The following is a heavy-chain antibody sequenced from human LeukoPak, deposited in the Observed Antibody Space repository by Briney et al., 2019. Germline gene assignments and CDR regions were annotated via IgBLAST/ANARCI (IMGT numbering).Heavy chain of an antibody. CDR2: ISGNGGTT. CDR3: AKGAYSSSWGSFDY. D-gene: IGHD6-13*01. Sequence: GGSLRLSCAASGFTFSSYAMNWVRQAPGKGLEWVSAISGNGGTTYYADSVKGRFTISRDNSKNTLYLQMNSLRAEDTAVYYCAKGAYSSSWGSFDYWGQGTLVTVSS. CDR1: GFTFSSYA. J-gene: IGHJ4*02. V-gene: IGHV3-23*01.